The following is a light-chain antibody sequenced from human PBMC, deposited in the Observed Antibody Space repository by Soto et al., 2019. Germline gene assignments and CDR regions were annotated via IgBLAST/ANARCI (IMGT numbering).Light chain of an antibody. J-gene: IGLJ1*01. CDR2: GNS. CDR1: SSNIGAGYD. Sequence: QAVVTQPPSVSGAPGQRVTISCTGSSSNIGAGYDVHWYQQLPGTAPKLLIYGNSNRPSGVPDRFSGSKSGTSASLAITGVQAEDEADYYCQSYDSSLSVYVFGTGTKLTVL. V-gene: IGLV1-40*01. CDR3: QSYDSSLSVYV.